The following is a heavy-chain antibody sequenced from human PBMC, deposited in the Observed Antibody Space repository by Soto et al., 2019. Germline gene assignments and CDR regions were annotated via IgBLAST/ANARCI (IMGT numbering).Heavy chain of an antibody. CDR1: GFAFSTYG. Sequence: PRGTLRLSCAATGFAFSTYGMHWVRQAPGKGREWVAAISYDGNEKYYADSLQGRFTISRDNSKNALYLQVNSLRGEDTAVYYCAKEKFRSGTSPMYATHLSGQATTLTLSS. J-gene: IGHJ6*02. CDR2: ISYDGNEK. CDR3: AKEKFRSGTSPMYATHL. D-gene: IGHD3-3*01. V-gene: IGHV3-30*18.